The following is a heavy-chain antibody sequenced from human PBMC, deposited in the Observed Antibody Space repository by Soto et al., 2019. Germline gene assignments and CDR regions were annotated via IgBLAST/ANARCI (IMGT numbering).Heavy chain of an antibody. J-gene: IGHJ3*02. V-gene: IGHV4-31*03. D-gene: IGHD5-12*01. CDR3: ARDGSGYDSPHDAFDI. CDR2: IDYSGST. Sequence: QVQLQESGPGLVKPSQTLSLTCTVSGGSISSGGYYWSWIRQHPGKGLEWIGYIDYSGSTYYNPSLKSRVTISVDTSKNPFSLKLSSVTAADTAVYYCARDGSGYDSPHDAFDIWGQGTMVTVSS. CDR1: GGSISSGGYY.